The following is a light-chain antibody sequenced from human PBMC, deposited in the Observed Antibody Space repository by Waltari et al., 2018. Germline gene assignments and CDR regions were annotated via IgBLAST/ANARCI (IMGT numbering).Light chain of an antibody. V-gene: IGKV4-1*01. CDR3: QQYHSSPFT. Sequence: DIVMTQSPDSLAVSLGERATINCNSSQTVLYSSNNKNYLACYQHILGQPSKLFIFLSSSRESVVPYRFSGSCSGTDFTLTICSLQAEYVSAYFCQQYHSSPFTFCHVTRLLIK. CDR2: LSS. CDR1: QTVLYSSNNKNY. J-gene: IGKJ5*01.